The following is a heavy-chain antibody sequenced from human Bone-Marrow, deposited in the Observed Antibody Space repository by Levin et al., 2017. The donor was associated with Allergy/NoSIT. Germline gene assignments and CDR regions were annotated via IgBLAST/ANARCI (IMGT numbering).Heavy chain of an antibody. CDR1: GYTFINSD. CDR3: AREGGMAVVEGDDAVDI. V-gene: IGHV1-8*01. Sequence: GESLKISCKASGYTFINSDINWVRQATGQGLEWMGWMNPENGKTGNAQKFQGRITMTRDTSINTAYMELTRLTSDERARYGGAREGGMAVVEGDDAVDIWGLGTMVTVAS. J-gene: IGHJ3*02. CDR2: MNPENGKT. D-gene: IGHD3-22*01.